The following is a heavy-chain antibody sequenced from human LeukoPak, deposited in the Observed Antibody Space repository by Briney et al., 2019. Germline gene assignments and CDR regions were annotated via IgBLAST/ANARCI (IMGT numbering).Heavy chain of an antibody. Sequence: VASVKVSCKASGYTFSNYDINWVRQATGQGLEWMGWMNPNSGNTDYAQKFQGRVTITRNTSISTAYMELSSLRSEDTAAYYCARGRATVTTHWVDPWGQGTLATVSS. CDR2: MNPNSGNT. CDR3: ARGRATVTTHWVDP. V-gene: IGHV1-8*01. J-gene: IGHJ5*02. D-gene: IGHD4-11*01. CDR1: GYTFSNYD.